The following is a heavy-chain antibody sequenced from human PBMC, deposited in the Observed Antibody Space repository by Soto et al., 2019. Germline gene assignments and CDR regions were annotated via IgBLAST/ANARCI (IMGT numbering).Heavy chain of an antibody. CDR1: GFSLTTSGVA. CDR3: AHRPTSTDDFYFDY. CDR2: FYWNDDK. J-gene: IGHJ4*02. D-gene: IGHD2-21*02. Sequence: QITLTESGPTLVTHTQTLTLTCSFSGFSLTTSGVAVGWFRQPPGKAPEWLALFYWNDDKRYSPSLRSRLTVTGDSSKNQVVLTLANVDPVDSGTYYCAHRPTSTDDFYFDYWGQGTLVTVSS. V-gene: IGHV2-5*01.